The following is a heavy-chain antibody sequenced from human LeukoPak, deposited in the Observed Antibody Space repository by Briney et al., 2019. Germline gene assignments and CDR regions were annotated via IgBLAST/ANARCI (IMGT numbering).Heavy chain of an antibody. CDR2: IIPICGKA. V-gene: IGHV1-69*01. Sequence: SVKVSCKASGGTFSSYAISWVRQAPGQGLEWMGGIIPICGKANYAQNFQGRVTITADESTSTAYMELSSLRSEDTAVYYCARPPGNTIVRGARSAFHIWAQGTMVTVSS. J-gene: IGHJ3*02. D-gene: IGHD3-10*01. CDR3: ARPPGNTIVRGARSAFHI. CDR1: GGTFSSYA.